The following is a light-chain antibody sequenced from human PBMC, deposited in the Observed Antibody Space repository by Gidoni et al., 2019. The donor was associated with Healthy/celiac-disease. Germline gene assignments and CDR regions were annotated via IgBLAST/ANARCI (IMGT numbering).Light chain of an antibody. CDR2: SNT. Sequence: QSVLTPPPSASGTPGQRVTISCSGSSSNIGSNTVTWYQQLPGTAPKLLIYSNTQRPSGVPDRFSGSKSGTSASLAISGLQSEDEADYYCAAWDDSLNGHVVFGGGTKLTVL. CDR1: SSNIGSNT. CDR3: AAWDDSLNGHVV. J-gene: IGLJ2*01. V-gene: IGLV1-44*01.